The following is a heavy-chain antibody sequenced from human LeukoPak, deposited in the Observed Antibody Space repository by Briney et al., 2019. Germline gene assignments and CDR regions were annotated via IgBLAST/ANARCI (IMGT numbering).Heavy chain of an antibody. CDR3: ASSQRSYSSSSGY. V-gene: IGHV1-2*02. D-gene: IGHD6-6*01. Sequence: ASVKASCKASGYTFTGYYMHWVRQAPGQGLEWMGWINPNSGGTNYAQKFQGRVTMTRDTSISTAYMELSRLRSDDTAVYYCASSQRSYSSSSGYWGQGTLVTVSS. CDR2: INPNSGGT. J-gene: IGHJ4*02. CDR1: GYTFTGYY.